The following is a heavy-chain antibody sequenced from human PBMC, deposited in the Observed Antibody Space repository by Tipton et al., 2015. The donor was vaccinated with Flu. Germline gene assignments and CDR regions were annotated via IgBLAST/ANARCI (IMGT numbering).Heavy chain of an antibody. CDR2: INYDGTHI. CDR3: SRDQRHTGDWYFDL. J-gene: IGHJ2*01. V-gene: IGHV3-21*06. CDR1: GFSLSDYS. D-gene: IGHD1-1*01. Sequence: SLRLSCAVSGFSLSDYSMAWVRQAPGKGLEWVSSINYDGTHIYYRDSVKGRFTVSRDNAKNSLDLQMNDLRAEDAALYYCSRDQRHTGDWYFDLWGRGTLVTVSS.